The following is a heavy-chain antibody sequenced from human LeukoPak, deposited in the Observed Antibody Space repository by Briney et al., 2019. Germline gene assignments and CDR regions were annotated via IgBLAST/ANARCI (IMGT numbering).Heavy chain of an antibody. V-gene: IGHV3-23*01. J-gene: IGHJ3*02. CDR3: AKHRATAYDAFDI. CDR1: RFTFSSYA. CDR2: LRGSGDTT. Sequence: GGSLRLSCAASRFTFSSYAMSWVRQAPGKGLEWVSALRGSGDTTYNADSVKGRFTISRDNSKNTLYLQMNSLRAEDTALYYCAKHRATAYDAFDIWDQGTMVTVSS. D-gene: IGHD2-21*02.